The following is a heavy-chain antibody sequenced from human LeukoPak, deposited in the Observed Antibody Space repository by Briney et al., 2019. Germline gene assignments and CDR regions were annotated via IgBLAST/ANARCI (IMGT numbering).Heavy chain of an antibody. CDR2: IYTSGST. Sequence: PSETLSLTCTVSGGSISSGSYYWSWIRQPAGKGLEWIGRIYTSGSTNYNPSLKSRVTISVDTSKNQFSLKLSSVTAADTAVYYCAREGRDGGNSYYYYGMDVWGQGTTVTVSS. CDR3: AREGRDGGNSYYYYGMDV. CDR1: GGSISSGSYY. J-gene: IGHJ6*02. V-gene: IGHV4-61*02. D-gene: IGHD4-23*01.